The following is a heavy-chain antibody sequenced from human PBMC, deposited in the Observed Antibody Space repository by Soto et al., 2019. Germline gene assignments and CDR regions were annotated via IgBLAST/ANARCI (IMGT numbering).Heavy chain of an antibody. V-gene: IGHV3-11*05. J-gene: IGHJ5*02. CDR2: ISSSSYT. D-gene: IGHD3-9*01. CDR3: ARVGVLRYFDWLYPSWFDP. Sequence: EWVSYISSSSYTNYADSVKGRFTISRDNAKNSLYLQMNSLRAEDTAVYYCARVGVLRYFDWLYPSWFDPWGQGTLVTVSS.